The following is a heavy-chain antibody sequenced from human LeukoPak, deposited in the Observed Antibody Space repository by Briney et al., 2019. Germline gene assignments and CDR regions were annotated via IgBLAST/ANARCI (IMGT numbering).Heavy chain of an antibody. V-gene: IGHV4-61*02. Sequence: KSSETLSLTRILSGVSISIDLYYCTSVRQPAGKGLGFLGRVQTRETTYYNPSLTSRVTMSLDTSKNQFSLTLTSMTAADTAMYYCASERNVPVTTGGFYIDNWGQGILVIVSS. D-gene: IGHD4-17*01. CDR1: GVSISIDLYY. CDR2: VQTRETT. CDR3: ASERNVPVTTGGFYIDN. J-gene: IGHJ4*02.